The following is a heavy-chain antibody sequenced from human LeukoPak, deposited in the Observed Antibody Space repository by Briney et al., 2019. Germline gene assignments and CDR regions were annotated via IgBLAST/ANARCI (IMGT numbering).Heavy chain of an antibody. CDR3: ARLMVGQARVRAPHFDY. J-gene: IGHJ4*02. D-gene: IGHD3-10*01. V-gene: IGHV3-30*03. CDR2: DAAEN. Sequence: DAAENFYAHSVKGRFTISRDNSINTLYLQANSLLTQDTAVYYCARLMVGQARVRAPHFDYWGQGTLVSVPS.